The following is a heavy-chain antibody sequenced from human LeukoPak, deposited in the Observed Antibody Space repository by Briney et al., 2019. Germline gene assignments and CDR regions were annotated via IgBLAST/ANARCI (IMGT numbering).Heavy chain of an antibody. Sequence: GGSLRLSCAASGFTFSSYAMSWVRQAPGKGLEWVAVISYDGSNKYYADSVKGRFTISRDNSKNTLYLQMNSLRAEDTAVYYCAKDASRVLATYYFDYWGQGTLVTVSS. D-gene: IGHD2-15*01. CDR2: ISYDGSNK. J-gene: IGHJ4*02. CDR3: AKDASRVLATYYFDY. CDR1: GFTFSSYA. V-gene: IGHV3-30*18.